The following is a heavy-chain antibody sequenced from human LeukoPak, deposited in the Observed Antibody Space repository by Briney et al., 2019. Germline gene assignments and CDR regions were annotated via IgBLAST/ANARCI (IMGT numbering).Heavy chain of an antibody. Sequence: SSAKVSCKASGGTFSSYAISWVRQAPGQGLEWMGRIIPIFGTANYAQKFQGRVTITTDESTSTAYMELSSLRSEDTAVYYCARDWDCSGGSWPSYWGQGTLVTVSS. V-gene: IGHV1-69*05. CDR2: IIPIFGTA. D-gene: IGHD2-15*01. CDR1: GGTFSSYA. J-gene: IGHJ4*02. CDR3: ARDWDCSGGSWPSY.